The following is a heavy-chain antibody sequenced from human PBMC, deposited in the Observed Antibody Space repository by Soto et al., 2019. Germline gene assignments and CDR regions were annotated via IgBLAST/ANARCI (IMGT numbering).Heavy chain of an antibody. Sequence: QLQLQESGPGLVKPSETLSLTCTVSGGSISSSSYYWGWIRKPPGKGLEWICIIYYIGSTYYNPSLKSSVTIYVDTSKNQFSLKLSSVTAAETAVYYCASPGVVGPAAHYYYYYGMDVWGQGTTVTVSS. CDR1: GGSISSSSYY. J-gene: IGHJ6*02. D-gene: IGHD2-2*01. V-gene: IGHV4-39*01. CDR2: IYYIGST. CDR3: ASPGVVGPAAHYYYYYGMDV.